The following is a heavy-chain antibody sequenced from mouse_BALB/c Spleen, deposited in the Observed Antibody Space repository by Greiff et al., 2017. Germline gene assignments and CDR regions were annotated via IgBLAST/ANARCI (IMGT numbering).Heavy chain of an antibody. Sequence: EVQVVESGAELVKPGASVKLSCTASGFNIKDTYMHWVKQRPEQGLEWIGRIDPANGNTKYDPKFQGKATITADTSSNTAYLQLSSLTSEDTAVYYCAPQLDYYAMDYWGQGTSVTVSS. CDR1: GFNIKDTY. CDR2: IDPANGNT. V-gene: IGHV14-3*02. D-gene: IGHD4-1*02. J-gene: IGHJ4*01. CDR3: APQLDYYAMDY.